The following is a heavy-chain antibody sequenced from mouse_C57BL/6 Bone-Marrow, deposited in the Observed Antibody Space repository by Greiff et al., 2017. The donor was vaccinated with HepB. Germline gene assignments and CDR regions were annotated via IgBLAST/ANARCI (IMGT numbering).Heavy chain of an antibody. CDR1: GYTFTSYW. CDR3: ASRGWGNYVGTY. Sequence: VQLQQPGAELVRPGTSVKLSCKASGYTFTSYWMHWVKQRPGQGLEWIGVIDPSDSYTNYNQKFKGKATLTVDTSSSTAYMQLSSLTSEDSAVYYCASRGWGNYVGTYWGQGTLVTVSA. J-gene: IGHJ3*01. V-gene: IGHV1-59*01. D-gene: IGHD2-1*01. CDR2: IDPSDSYT.